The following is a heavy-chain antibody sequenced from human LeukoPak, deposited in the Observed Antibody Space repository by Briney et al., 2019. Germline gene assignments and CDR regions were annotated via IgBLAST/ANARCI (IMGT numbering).Heavy chain of an antibody. V-gene: IGHV3-30*03. D-gene: IGHD3-22*01. CDR3: ARDQGYYYDSSEGSDY. J-gene: IGHJ4*02. CDR2: ISYDGSNK. Sequence: PGRSLRLSCAASGSTFSSYGMHWVRQAPGKGLEWVAVISYDGSNKYYADSVKGRFTISRDNAKNSLYLQMNSLRAEDTAVYYCARDQGYYYDSSEGSDYWGQGTLVTVSS. CDR1: GSTFSSYG.